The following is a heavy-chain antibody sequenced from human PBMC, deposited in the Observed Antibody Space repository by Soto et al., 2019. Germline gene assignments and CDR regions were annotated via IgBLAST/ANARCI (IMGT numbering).Heavy chain of an antibody. CDR2: INPNSGGT. V-gene: IGHV1-2*04. J-gene: IGHJ4*02. CDR1: GYTFTGYY. CDR3: ARDARYYYDSSGSRPFAY. D-gene: IGHD3-22*01. Sequence: ASVKVSCKASGYTFTGYYMHWVRQAPGQGLEWMGWINPNSGGTNYAQKFQGWVTMTRDTSISTAYMELSRLRSDDTAVYYCARDARYYYDSSGSRPFAYWXQGTLVTVS.